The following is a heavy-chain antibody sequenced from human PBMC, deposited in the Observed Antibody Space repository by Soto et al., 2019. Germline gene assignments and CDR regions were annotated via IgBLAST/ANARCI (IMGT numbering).Heavy chain of an antibody. D-gene: IGHD6-13*01. V-gene: IGHV3-30*18. CDR3: AKDFSSSWYDYYYMDV. CDR2: ISYDGSNK. CDR1: GFTFSIYV. J-gene: IGHJ6*03. Sequence: GGSLRLSCAASGFTFSIYVMSWVRQAPGKGLEWVAVISYDGSNKYYADSVKGRFTISRDNSKNTLYLQMNSLRAEDTALYYSAKDFSSSWYDYYYMDVWGKGTTVTVSS.